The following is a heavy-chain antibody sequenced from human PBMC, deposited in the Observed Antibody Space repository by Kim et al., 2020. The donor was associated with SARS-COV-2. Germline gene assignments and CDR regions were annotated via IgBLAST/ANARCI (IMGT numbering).Heavy chain of an antibody. V-gene: IGHV3-33*08. CDR3: ARGMYGQWLGSFIDY. CDR2: IWYDGSNK. Sequence: GGSLRLSCAASGFTFSSYGMHWVRQAPGKGLEWVAVIWYDGSNKYYADSVKGRFTISRDNSKNTLYLQKNSLRAEDTVVYYCARGMYGQWLGSFIDYWCQGTLVTVSA. D-gene: IGHD6-19*01. J-gene: IGHJ4*02. CDR1: GFTFSSYG.